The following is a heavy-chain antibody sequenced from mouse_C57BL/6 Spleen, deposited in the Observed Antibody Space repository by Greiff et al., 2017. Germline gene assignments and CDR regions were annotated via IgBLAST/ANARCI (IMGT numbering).Heavy chain of an antibody. J-gene: IGHJ2*01. CDR3: ARSPFITTVVADY. CDR1: GYTFTDYN. D-gene: IGHD1-1*01. V-gene: IGHV1-22*01. Sequence: VQLKQPGPELVKPGASVKMSCKASGYTFTDYNMHWVKQSHGKSLEWIGYINPNNGGTSYNQKFKGKATLTVNKSSSTAYMELRSLTSEDSAVYYCARSPFITTVVADYWGQGTTLTVSS. CDR2: INPNNGGT.